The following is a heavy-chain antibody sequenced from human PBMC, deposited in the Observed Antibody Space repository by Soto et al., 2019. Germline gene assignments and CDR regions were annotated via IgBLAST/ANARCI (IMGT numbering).Heavy chain of an antibody. CDR1: GGSISFDHYH. D-gene: IGHD6-25*01. CDR3: AGEGIAAIKFDY. J-gene: IGHJ4*02. Sequence: PSETLSLTCTVSGGSISFDHYHWTWIRQPPGKGLEWIGYVHYSVSDLYNPSLQSRVSLSVDTSKNQFSLKLGSVTAADTAVYYCAGEGIAAIKFDYWGQGTLVPASS. V-gene: IGHV4-30-4*01. CDR2: VHYSVSD.